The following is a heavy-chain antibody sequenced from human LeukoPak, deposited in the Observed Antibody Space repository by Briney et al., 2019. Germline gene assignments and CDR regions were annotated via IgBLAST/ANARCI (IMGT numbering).Heavy chain of an antibody. V-gene: IGHV1-8*01. J-gene: IGHJ4*02. Sequence: GSVTVSCKGSGYTFTSYDMNWVGQAPGEGREGMGLMNPNSGNTGYAQKFQGRVTMTRNTSISTAYMELSSLRSEDTAVYYCARAGGYGDYGAASYWGQGTLVTVSS. D-gene: IGHD4-17*01. CDR1: GYTFTSYD. CDR2: MNPNSGNT. CDR3: ARAGGYGDYGAASY.